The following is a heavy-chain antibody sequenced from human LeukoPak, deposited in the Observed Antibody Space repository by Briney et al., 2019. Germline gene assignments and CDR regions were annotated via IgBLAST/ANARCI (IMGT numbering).Heavy chain of an antibody. D-gene: IGHD3-10*01. Sequence: SETLSLTCAVYGGSFSGYYWSWIRQPPGKGLEWSGEINHSGSTNYNPSLKSRVTISVDTSKNQFSLKLSSVTAADTAVYYCARLGRITMVRGVIPHGAFDLWGQGTMVTVSS. CDR3: ARLGRITMVRGVIPHGAFDL. CDR2: INHSGST. CDR1: GGSFSGYY. V-gene: IGHV4-34*01. J-gene: IGHJ3*01.